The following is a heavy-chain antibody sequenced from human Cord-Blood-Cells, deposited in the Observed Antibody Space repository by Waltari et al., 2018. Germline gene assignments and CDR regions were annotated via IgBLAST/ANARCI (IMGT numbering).Heavy chain of an antibody. CDR2: NVGGSGKT. D-gene: IGHD6-13*01. CDR3: AAGPREYAAARDDAFDI. J-gene: IGHJ3*02. CDR1: GFTFTSSA. V-gene: IGHV1-58*01. Sequence: QMQLVQSGPEVKKPGTSVKVSCKASGFTFTSSAVQWVRQARGQRLEWIGWNVGGSGKTNDAQKFQERVTITRDMSTSTAYMELSSLRSEDTAVYYCAAGPREYAAARDDAFDIWGQGTMVTVSS.